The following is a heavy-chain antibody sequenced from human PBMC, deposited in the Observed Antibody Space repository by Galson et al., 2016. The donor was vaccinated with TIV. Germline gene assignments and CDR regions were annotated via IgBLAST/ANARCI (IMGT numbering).Heavy chain of an antibody. CDR1: GFTFNTYA. CDR2: ISGSGLST. CDR3: AKDKSTMIVGSGAFGN. Sequence: SLRLSCAASGFTFNTYAMTWVRQAPGKGLEWVSSISGSGLSTYYADSVRGRFTISRDKSQNTIHLQMNSLRAEDTAIYYCAKDKSTMIVGSGAFGNWGQGTVVTVSS. V-gene: IGHV3-23*01. J-gene: IGHJ3*02. D-gene: IGHD3-22*01.